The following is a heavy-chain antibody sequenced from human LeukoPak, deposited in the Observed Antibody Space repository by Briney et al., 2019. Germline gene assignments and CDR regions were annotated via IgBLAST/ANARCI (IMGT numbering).Heavy chain of an antibody. CDR3: SRAREYNHHPNWIDL. CDR1: GGSFSGYY. V-gene: IGHV4-34*01. J-gene: IGHJ5*02. CDR2: INHSGNT. D-gene: IGHD6-6*01. Sequence: SETLSLTCALYGGSFSGYYWSWIRQPPGKGLEWIGEINHSGNTYYNPSLTSRVTISVDTSKNHFSLNLSAVTAADTAVYYCSRAREYNHHPNWIDLWGQGVLVTVSS.